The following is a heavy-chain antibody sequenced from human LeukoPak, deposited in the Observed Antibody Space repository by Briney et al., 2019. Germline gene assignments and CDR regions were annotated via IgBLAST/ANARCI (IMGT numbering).Heavy chain of an antibody. J-gene: IGHJ4*02. CDR3: ASGPRGAVRSLCS. CDR1: GGSLSGYY. Sequence: SETLSLTCAVYGGSLSGYYWSWIRQPPGKGLEWIGEINHSGSTNYNPSLKSRVTISVDTSKKQFSLKLSSVTAADTAVYYCASGPRGAVRSLCSWGQGTLVTVS. D-gene: IGHD2-15*01. CDR2: INHSGST. V-gene: IGHV4-34*01.